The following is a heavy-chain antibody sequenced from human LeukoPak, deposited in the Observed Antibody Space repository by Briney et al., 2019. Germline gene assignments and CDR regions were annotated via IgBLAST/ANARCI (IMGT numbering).Heavy chain of an antibody. CDR1: GFTFSSYA. V-gene: IGHV3-30-3*01. CDR2: ISYDGSNK. Sequence: GGSLGLSCAASGFTFSSYAMHWVRQAPGKGLEWVAVISYDGSNKYYADSVKGRFTISRDNSKNTLYLQMNSLRAEDTAVYYCARDGYYDILTGYSFYGMDVWGQGTTVTVSS. J-gene: IGHJ6*02. D-gene: IGHD3-9*01. CDR3: ARDGYYDILTGYSFYGMDV.